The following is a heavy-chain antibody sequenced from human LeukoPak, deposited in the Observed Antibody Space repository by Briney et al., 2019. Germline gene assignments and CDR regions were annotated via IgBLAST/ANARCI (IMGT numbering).Heavy chain of an antibody. V-gene: IGHV1-46*01. Sequence: GASVKVSCKASGYTFTSYYMHWVRQAPGQGLEWKGIINPSGGSTSYAQKFQGRVTMTRDMSTSTVYMELSSLRSEDTAVYYCARGYCSSTSCLYYFDYWGQGTLVTVSS. J-gene: IGHJ4*02. D-gene: IGHD2-2*01. CDR1: GYTFTSYY. CDR2: INPSGGST. CDR3: ARGYCSSTSCLYYFDY.